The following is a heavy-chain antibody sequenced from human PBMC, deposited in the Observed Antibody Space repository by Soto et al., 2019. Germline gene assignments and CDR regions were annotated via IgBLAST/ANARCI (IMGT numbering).Heavy chain of an antibody. CDR3: ARSYYDSTGFAVDP. CDR2: IHSSGST. Sequence: PSETLSLTCTVSGGSIISYYWSWVRQPPGKGLEWIGYIHSSGSTNYNPSLTSRATISVETSKNQFSMKLTSVTASDTAVYYCARSYYDSTGFAVDPWGQGTLVTVSS. J-gene: IGHJ5*02. V-gene: IGHV4-59*08. CDR1: GGSIISYY. D-gene: IGHD3-22*01.